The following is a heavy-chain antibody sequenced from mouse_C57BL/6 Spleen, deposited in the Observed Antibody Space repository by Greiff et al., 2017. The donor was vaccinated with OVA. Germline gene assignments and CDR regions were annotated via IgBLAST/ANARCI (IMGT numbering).Heavy chain of an antibody. CDR3: ARSDGYYEAWFAY. CDR1: GYTFTSYW. J-gene: IGHJ3*01. CDR2: IHPNSGST. Sequence: VQLQQPGAELVKPGASVKLSCKASGYTFTSYWMHWVKQRPGQGLEWIGMIHPNSGSTNYNEKFKSKATLTVDKSSSTAYMQLSSLTSEDSAVDYCARSDGYYEAWFAYWGQGTLVTVSA. V-gene: IGHV1-64*01. D-gene: IGHD2-3*01.